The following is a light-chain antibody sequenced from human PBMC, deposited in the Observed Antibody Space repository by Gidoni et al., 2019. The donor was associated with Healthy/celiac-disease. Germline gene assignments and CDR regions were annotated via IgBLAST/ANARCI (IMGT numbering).Light chain of an antibody. CDR2: GAS. CDR1: QSVSSSY. V-gene: IGKV3-20*01. Sequence: ELVLTQSPGTLSLSPGERATLSCRSSQSVSSSYLAWYQQKPGQAPRLLIYGASSRATGIPDRLSGSESGTDFTLTISRLEPEDFAVYYCQQYGSSPTFGQGTRLEIK. J-gene: IGKJ5*01. CDR3: QQYGSSPT.